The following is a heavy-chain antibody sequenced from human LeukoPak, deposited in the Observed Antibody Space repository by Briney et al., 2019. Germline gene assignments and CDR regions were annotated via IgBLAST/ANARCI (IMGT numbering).Heavy chain of an antibody. J-gene: IGHJ3*02. CDR3: ARGLRIVHDVFDI. Sequence: SETLSLTCAVYGGSFSGYYWSWIRQPPGKGLEWIGEINHSGSTNYNPSLKSRVTISVDTSKNQFSLKLSSVTAADTAVYYCARGLRIVHDVFDIWGKGKMVTVSS. D-gene: IGHD3-22*01. CDR2: INHSGST. CDR1: GGSFSGYY. V-gene: IGHV4-34*01.